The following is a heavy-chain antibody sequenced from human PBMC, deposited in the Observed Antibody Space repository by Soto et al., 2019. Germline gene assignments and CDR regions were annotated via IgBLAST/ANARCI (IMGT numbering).Heavy chain of an antibody. CDR1: GFTVSSNY. CDR2: IYSGGST. CDR3: ASDSNLGIGWYFDL. J-gene: IGHJ2*01. D-gene: IGHD1-26*01. Sequence: EVQLVESGGGLIQPGGSLRLSCAASGFTVSSNYMSWVRQAPGKGLEWVSVIYSGGSTYYADSVKGRFTISRDNSKNTLYLQMNSLRAEDTAVYYCASDSNLGIGWYFDLWGRGPLVTVSS. V-gene: IGHV3-53*01.